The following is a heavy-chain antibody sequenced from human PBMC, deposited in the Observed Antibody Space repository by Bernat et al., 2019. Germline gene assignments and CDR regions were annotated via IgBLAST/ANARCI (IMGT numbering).Heavy chain of an antibody. D-gene: IGHD6-25*01. CDR2: ISAYNGNT. CDR1: GYTFTSYG. CDR3: ATQAYSSDNWFDP. J-gene: IGHJ5*02. Sequence: QVQLVQSGAEVKKPGASVKVSCKASGYTFTSYGISWVRQAPGQGLEWMGWISAYNGNTNYAQKLQGRVTMTTDTSTSTPYMELRSLRSDATAVYYCATQAYSSDNWFDPWGQGTLVTVSS. V-gene: IGHV1-18*01.